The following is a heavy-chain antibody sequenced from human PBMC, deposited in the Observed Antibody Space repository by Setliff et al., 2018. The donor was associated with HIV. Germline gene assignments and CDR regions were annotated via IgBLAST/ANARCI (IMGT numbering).Heavy chain of an antibody. J-gene: IGHJ4*02. V-gene: IGHV3-74*01. Sequence: PGGSLRLSCAASGFIFNNYAMSWVRQAPGKGLVWVSRINYHGSDISYADSVKGRFTISRDNAKNTVYLQMNNLRDEDTAVYFCVRDGVGTTPFDYWGQGSLVTVSS. CDR3: VRDGVGTTPFDY. CDR2: INYHGSDI. D-gene: IGHD1-26*01. CDR1: GFIFNNYA.